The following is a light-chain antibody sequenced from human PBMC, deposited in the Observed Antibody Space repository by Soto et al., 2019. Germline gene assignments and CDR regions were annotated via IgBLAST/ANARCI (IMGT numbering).Light chain of an antibody. V-gene: IGKV3-11*01. CDR3: QLRTT. J-gene: IGKJ5*01. CDR2: DAS. CDR1: RRVSSS. Sequence: EIVLTQSPATLSLSPGERATLSCRASRRVSSSLAWYQQKPGQAPRLLIYDASNRATGIPARFSGSGSGTDFTLTISSLEPEDFAVYYCQLRTTFGQGTRLEIK.